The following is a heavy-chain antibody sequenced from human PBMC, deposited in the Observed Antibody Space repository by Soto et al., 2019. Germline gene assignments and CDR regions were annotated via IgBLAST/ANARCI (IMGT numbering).Heavy chain of an antibody. V-gene: IGHV4-30-4*01. Sequence: PSETLSLTCTVSGGSISSGDYYWSWIRQPPGKGLEWIGYIYYSGSTYYNPSLKSRVTMSVDTSKNQFSLKLSSVTAADTAVYYCARVGDSSGYYPFDYWGQGTLVTVSS. J-gene: IGHJ4*02. CDR2: IYYSGST. CDR3: ARVGDSSGYYPFDY. D-gene: IGHD3-22*01. CDR1: GGSISSGDYY.